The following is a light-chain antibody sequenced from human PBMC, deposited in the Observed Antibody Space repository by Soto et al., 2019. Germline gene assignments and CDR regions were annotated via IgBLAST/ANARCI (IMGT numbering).Light chain of an antibody. V-gene: IGLV2-18*01. CDR1: SSDVGSYNH. J-gene: IGLJ3*02. Sequence: QSALTQPPSVSGSPGQSVTISCTGTSSDVGSYNHVSWYQQPPGTAPKVIIYEVSNRPSGVPDRFSGSKSGNTASLTISGLQAEDEADYYCSLKTNTLPRVFGGGTKLTVL. CDR2: EVS. CDR3: SLKTNTLPRV.